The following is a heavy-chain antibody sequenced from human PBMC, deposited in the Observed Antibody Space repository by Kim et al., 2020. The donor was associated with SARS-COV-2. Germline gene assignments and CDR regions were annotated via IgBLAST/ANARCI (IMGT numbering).Heavy chain of an antibody. CDR2: IYYSGST. CDR3: ARVRARYYYDSSGYPSRAFDI. Sequence: SETLSLTCTVSGGSISSGDYYWSWIRQPPGKGLEWIGYIYYSGSTYYNPSLKSRLTISVDTSKNQFSLKLSSVTAADTAVYYCARVRARYYYDSSGYPSRAFDIWGQGTMVTVSS. CDR1: GGSISSGDYY. V-gene: IGHV4-30-4*01. D-gene: IGHD3-22*01. J-gene: IGHJ3*02.